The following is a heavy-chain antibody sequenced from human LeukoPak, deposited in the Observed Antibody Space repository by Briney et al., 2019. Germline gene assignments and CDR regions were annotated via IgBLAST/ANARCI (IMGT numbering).Heavy chain of an antibody. D-gene: IGHD3-10*01. Sequence: PSETLSLTCTVSGGSISSYYWSWIRQPPGKGLEWIGYIYYSGSTNYNPSLKSRVTMSVDTSKNQFSLKLSSVTAADTAVYYCARDYGSGSYSPSSYYYYMDVWGKGTTVTISS. CDR1: GGSISSYY. V-gene: IGHV4-59*12. CDR3: ARDYGSGSYSPSSYYYYMDV. J-gene: IGHJ6*03. CDR2: IYYSGST.